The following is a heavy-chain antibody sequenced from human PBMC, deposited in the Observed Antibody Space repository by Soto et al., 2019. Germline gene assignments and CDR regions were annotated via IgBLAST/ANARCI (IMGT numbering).Heavy chain of an antibody. Sequence: SETLSLTCTVSGGSISSYYWSWIRQPPGKGLEWIGYIYYSGSTNYNPSLKSRVTISVDTSKNQFFLKLSSVTAADTAVYYCARTASVATIYQDYYYYMDVWGKGTTVTVSS. CDR2: IYYSGST. D-gene: IGHD5-12*01. J-gene: IGHJ6*03. CDR1: GGSISSYY. CDR3: ARTASVATIYQDYYYYMDV. V-gene: IGHV4-59*08.